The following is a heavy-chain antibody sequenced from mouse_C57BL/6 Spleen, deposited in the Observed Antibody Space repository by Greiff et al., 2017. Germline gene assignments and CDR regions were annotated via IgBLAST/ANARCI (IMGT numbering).Heavy chain of an antibody. D-gene: IGHD1-1*01. CDR2: IYPGDGDT. V-gene: IGHV1-80*01. CDR3: AGSSYGYAMDY. J-gene: IGHJ4*01. CDR1: GYAFSSYW. Sequence: VQLQQSGAELVKPGASVKISCKASGYAFSSYWMNWVKQRPGKGLEWIGQIYPGDGDTNYNGKFKGKATLTADKSSSTAYMQLSSLTSEDSAVYFCAGSSYGYAMDYWGQGTSVTVPS.